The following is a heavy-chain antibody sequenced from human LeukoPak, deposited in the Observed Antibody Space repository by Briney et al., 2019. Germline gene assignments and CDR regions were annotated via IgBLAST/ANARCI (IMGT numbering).Heavy chain of an antibody. V-gene: IGHV3-21*06. CDR2: ITSRSDYI. CDR3: ARGWGGRY. Sequence: GGSLRLSCAASGFTFSTYIMNWVRQAPGKGLEWVSSITSRSDYIYYADSVKGRFTISRDNTKSSLYLQMNSLRAEDTAVYYCARGWGGRYWGQGTLVTVSS. CDR1: GFTFSTYI. D-gene: IGHD3-16*01. J-gene: IGHJ4*02.